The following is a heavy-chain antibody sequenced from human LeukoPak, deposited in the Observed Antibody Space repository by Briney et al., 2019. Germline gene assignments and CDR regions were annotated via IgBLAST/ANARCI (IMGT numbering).Heavy chain of an antibody. Sequence: SETLSLTCTVSGYSISNGFYWAWIRQPPGKGLEWIGGVYHTGSTYSNPSLKSRVTISVDTSKNQFSLSLTSVTAADTAVYYCARVAGVEVAPATSYWGQGTLVTVS. J-gene: IGHJ4*02. CDR1: GYSISNGFY. CDR2: VYHTGST. CDR3: ARVAGVEVAPATSY. D-gene: IGHD2-15*01. V-gene: IGHV4-38-2*02.